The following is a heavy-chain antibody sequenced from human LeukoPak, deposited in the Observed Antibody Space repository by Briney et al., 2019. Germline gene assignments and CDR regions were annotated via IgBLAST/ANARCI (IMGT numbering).Heavy chain of an antibody. J-gene: IGHJ3*02. CDR3: ARDLGYCSGGSCYIPAAFDI. Sequence: GRSLRLSCAASGFTFRSYGMHWVRQAPGKGLEWLAVIWYDGSNIYYADSVKGRFAISRDNSKNTLYLLLNSLRAEDTAVYYCARDLGYCSGGSCYIPAAFDIWGQGTMVTVSS. CDR2: IWYDGSNI. D-gene: IGHD2-15*01. V-gene: IGHV3-33*01. CDR1: GFTFRSYG.